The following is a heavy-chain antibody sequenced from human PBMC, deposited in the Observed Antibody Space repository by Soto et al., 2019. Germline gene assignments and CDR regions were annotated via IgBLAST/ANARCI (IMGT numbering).Heavy chain of an antibody. V-gene: IGHV1-24*01. CDR3: ATEXNHRPYSSGPSGGAFDI. D-gene: IGHD6-19*01. J-gene: IGHJ3*02. CDR1: GYTLTELS. Sequence: GASVKVSCKVSGYTLTELSMHWVRQAPGKGLEWMGGFDPEDGETIYAQKFQGRVTMTEDTSTDTAYMELSSLGSEDTAVYYCATEXNHRPYSSGPSGGAFDIWGQGTMVTVSS. CDR2: FDPEDGET.